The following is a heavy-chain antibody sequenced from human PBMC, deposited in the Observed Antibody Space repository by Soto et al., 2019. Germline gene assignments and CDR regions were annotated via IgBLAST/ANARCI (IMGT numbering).Heavy chain of an antibody. V-gene: IGHV3-23*01. CDR1: GFTFSSYA. CDR2: ISGSGGST. CDR3: ARGGVYAYYYYMDV. Sequence: GGSLRLSCAASGFTFSSYAMSWVRQAPGKGLEWVSAISGSGGSTYYADSVKGRFTISRDNSKNTLYLQMNSLRAEDTAVYYCARGGVYAYYYYMDVWGKGTTVTVSS. D-gene: IGHD2-8*01. J-gene: IGHJ6*03.